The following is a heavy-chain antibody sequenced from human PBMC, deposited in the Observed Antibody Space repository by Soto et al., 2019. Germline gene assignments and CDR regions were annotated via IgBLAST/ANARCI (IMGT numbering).Heavy chain of an antibody. J-gene: IGHJ4*02. CDR1: GYTFSDYA. V-gene: IGHV1-3*01. D-gene: IGHD3-16*01. CDR3: ASVDYGDY. CDR2: INAGTGHT. Sequence: QVPLVQSGAEVKKPGASVKVSCKASGYTFSDYAMHWVRQAPGQRLEWMGWINAGTGHTTYVQKFQGRVTITRDTSASTAYMELSSLRSEDTAVYYCASVDYGDYWGQGTLVTVSS.